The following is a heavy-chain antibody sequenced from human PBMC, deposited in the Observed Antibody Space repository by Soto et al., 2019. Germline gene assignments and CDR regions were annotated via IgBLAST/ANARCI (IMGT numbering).Heavy chain of an antibody. CDR3: ARAHSSSDSNWFDP. J-gene: IGHJ5*02. CDR2: VIPIFGTA. V-gene: IGHV1-69*13. Sequence: SVKLSCKASGGTFSSYAISRVRQAPGQGLEWMGGVIPIFGTANYAQKFQGRVTITADESTSTAYMELSSLRSEDTAVYYCARAHSSSDSNWFDPWGQGTLVTVSS. CDR1: GGTFSSYA. D-gene: IGHD6-6*01.